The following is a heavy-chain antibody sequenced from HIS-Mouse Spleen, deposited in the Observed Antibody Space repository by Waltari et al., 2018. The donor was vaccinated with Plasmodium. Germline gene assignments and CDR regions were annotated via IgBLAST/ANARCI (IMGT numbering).Heavy chain of an antibody. D-gene: IGHD3-10*01. V-gene: IGHV4-34*01. CDR3: ARRKRITMVRGVSDAFDI. Sequence: QVQLQQWGAGLLKPSETLSLTCAVYGGSFSGYYWSWIRQPPGKGLEWIGEINHSGSTNYNPSLKSPVTISLDTSKNQFSRKLRSVTAADTAVYYCARRKRITMVRGVSDAFDIWGQGTMVTVSS. CDR2: INHSGST. CDR1: GGSFSGYY. J-gene: IGHJ3*02.